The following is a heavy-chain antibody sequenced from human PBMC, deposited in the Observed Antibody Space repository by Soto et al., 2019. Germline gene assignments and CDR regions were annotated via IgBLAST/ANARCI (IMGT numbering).Heavy chain of an antibody. V-gene: IGHV4-30-4*01. Sequence: SETLSLTCTVSGGSISSGDYYWSWIRQPPGKGLGWIGYIYYSGSTYYNPSLKSRVTISVDTSKNQFSLKLSSVTAADTAVYYCARGNGDYFDYWGQGTLVTVSS. CDR2: IYYSGST. D-gene: IGHD4-17*01. CDR3: ARGNGDYFDY. J-gene: IGHJ4*02. CDR1: GGSISSGDYY.